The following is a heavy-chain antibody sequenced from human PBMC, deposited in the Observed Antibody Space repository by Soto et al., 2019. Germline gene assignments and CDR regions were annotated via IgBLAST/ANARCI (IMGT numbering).Heavy chain of an antibody. Sequence: EVQLVESGGGLVMPGGSLRLSCAASGFTFSTYTMNWVRQVPGTGLEWVSSISSTSYYIYYADSVKGRFTISRDNAKNTLYLQMNSLRVEDTAVYYCARDRAGDGYNLAVDWGQGTLVTVSS. J-gene: IGHJ4*02. V-gene: IGHV3-21*01. CDR3: ARDRAGDGYNLAVD. CDR1: GFTFSTYT. D-gene: IGHD5-12*01. CDR2: ISSTSYYI.